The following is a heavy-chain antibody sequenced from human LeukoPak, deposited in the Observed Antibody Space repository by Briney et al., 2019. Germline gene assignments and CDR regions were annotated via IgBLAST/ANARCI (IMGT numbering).Heavy chain of an antibody. D-gene: IGHD6-13*01. CDR3: GGSSWTYWYFDL. J-gene: IGHJ2*01. CDR1: GGSISSYY. V-gene: IGHV4-4*07. Sequence: SETLSLTCTVSGGSISSYYWSWIRQPAGKGLEWIGRIYTSGSTNYNPSLKSRVTMSVDTSKNQFSLKLSSVTAADTAVYYCGGSSWTYWYFDLWGRGTLVTVSS. CDR2: IYTSGST.